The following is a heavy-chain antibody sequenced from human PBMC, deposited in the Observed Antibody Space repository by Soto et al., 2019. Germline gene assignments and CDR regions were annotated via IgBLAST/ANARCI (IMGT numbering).Heavy chain of an antibody. CDR3: ARGPRCINTVCSNDYYHFRLAF. V-gene: IGHV4-34*01. CDR1: GGSFSGYY. D-gene: IGHD2-2*01. Sequence: PSETLSLTCAVNGGSFSGYYWSWIRQPPGRGLEWIGEINHSGRTNLNPSLKSRVSTSVDTSKNHFSLRLSSVTAADTAVYYCARGPRCINTVCSNDYYHFRLAFWGQGSKVTGAS. CDR2: INHSGRT. J-gene: IGHJ6*02.